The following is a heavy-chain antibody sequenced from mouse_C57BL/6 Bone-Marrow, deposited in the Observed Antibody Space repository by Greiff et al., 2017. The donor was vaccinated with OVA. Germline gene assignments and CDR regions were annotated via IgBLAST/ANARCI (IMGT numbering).Heavy chain of an antibody. D-gene: IGHD1-1*01. V-gene: IGHV1-69*01. J-gene: IGHJ2*01. CDR2: IDPSDSYT. Sequence: QVQLQQPGAELVLPGASVKLSCKASGYTFTSYWMHWVKQRPGQGLEWIGEIDPSDSYTNYNQKFKGKSTLTVDKSSSTAYMQLSSLTAEDSAVYYCVLLLRFWGQGTTLTVSS. CDR3: VLLLRF. CDR1: GYTFTSYW.